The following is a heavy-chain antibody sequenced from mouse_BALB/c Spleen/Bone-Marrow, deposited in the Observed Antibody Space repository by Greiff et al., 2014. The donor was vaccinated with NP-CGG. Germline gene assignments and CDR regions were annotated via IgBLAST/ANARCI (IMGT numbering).Heavy chain of an antibody. Sequence: QVQLKQSGAELMKPGASVKISCKTSGYTFSSYWIEWVKQRPRHGLEWIGEILPGSGSTNSNEKFKGKATFTADTSSNTAYMQLSSLTSEDSAVYYCARELGLRLAYWGQGTLVTVSA. J-gene: IGHJ3*01. CDR2: ILPGSGST. CDR1: GYTFSSYW. V-gene: IGHV1-9*01. D-gene: IGHD3-1*01. CDR3: ARELGLRLAY.